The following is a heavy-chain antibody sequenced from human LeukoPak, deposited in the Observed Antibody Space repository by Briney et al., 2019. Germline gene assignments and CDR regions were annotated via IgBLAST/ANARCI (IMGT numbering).Heavy chain of an antibody. D-gene: IGHD3-22*01. J-gene: IGHJ3*02. CDR2: ISGSSSST. CDR1: GFTFSSYA. CDR3: AEVQEDYYDSSAYYLDAFDI. Sequence: GGSLRLSCAASGFTFSSYAMSWVRQAPGKGLEWVSVISGSSSSTYYADSVKGRFTISRDNSKNTLYLQMNSLRAEDTAVYYCAEVQEDYYDSSAYYLDAFDIWGQGTMVTVSS. V-gene: IGHV3-23*01.